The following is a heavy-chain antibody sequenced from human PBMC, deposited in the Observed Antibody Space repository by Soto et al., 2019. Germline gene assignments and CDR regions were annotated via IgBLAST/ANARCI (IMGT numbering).Heavy chain of an antibody. Sequence: GGSLRLSCAASGFTFSSYAMSWVRQAPGKGLEWVSAISGSGGSTYYADSVKGRFTISRDNSKNTLYLQMNSLRAEDTAVYYCAKDHSSSWYSSLDYWGQGTLVTVSS. V-gene: IGHV3-23*01. D-gene: IGHD6-13*01. CDR1: GFTFSSYA. J-gene: IGHJ4*02. CDR3: AKDHSSSWYSSLDY. CDR2: ISGSGGST.